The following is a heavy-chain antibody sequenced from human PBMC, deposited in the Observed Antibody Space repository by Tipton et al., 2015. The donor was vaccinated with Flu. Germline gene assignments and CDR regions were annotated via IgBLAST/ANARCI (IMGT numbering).Heavy chain of an antibody. CDR1: GDSVASDYF. V-gene: IGHV4-61*02. CDR3: AREKIPNSYYYDSSGYTNYFDA. CDR2: VYTSGST. Sequence: TLSLTCSVSGDSVASDYFWSWIRQPAGKGLEWIGRVYTSGSTNYNPSLKSRVTISLDTSKKEFSLDLRSVTAADTAIYYCAREKIPNSYYYDSSGYTNYFDAWGQGTPVTVSS. D-gene: IGHD3-22*01. J-gene: IGHJ4*02.